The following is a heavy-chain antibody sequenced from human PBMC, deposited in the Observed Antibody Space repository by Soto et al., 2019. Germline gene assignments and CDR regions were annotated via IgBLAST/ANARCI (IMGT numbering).Heavy chain of an antibody. CDR3: AKVGGWYDFDY. CDR2: ISDGGGST. J-gene: IGHJ4*02. V-gene: IGHV3-23*01. D-gene: IGHD6-19*01. CDR1: GFRFSSYA. Sequence: GGALRLSCAASGFRFSSYAMSWVRQAPGKGLEWVSSISDGGGSTYYADSVKGRFTISRDDSKNTLYLQVNSLRAEDTAVYYCAKVGGWYDFDYWGQGTLVTVSS.